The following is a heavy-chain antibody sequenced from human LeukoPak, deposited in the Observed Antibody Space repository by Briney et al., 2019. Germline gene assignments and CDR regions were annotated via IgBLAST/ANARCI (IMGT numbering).Heavy chain of an antibody. Sequence: GASVKVSCKASGYTFTSYGISRVRQAPGQGLEWMGWISAYNGNTNYAQKLQGRVTMTTDTSTSTAYMELRSLRSDDTAVYYCASVRNDYVWGSYRYTYYFDYWGQGTVVTVSS. CDR2: ISAYNGNT. J-gene: IGHJ4*02. D-gene: IGHD3-16*02. CDR1: GYTFTSYG. CDR3: ASVRNDYVWGSYRYTYYFDY. V-gene: IGHV1-18*01.